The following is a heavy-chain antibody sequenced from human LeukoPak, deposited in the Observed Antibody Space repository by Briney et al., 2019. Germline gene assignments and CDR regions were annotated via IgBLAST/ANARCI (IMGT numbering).Heavy chain of an antibody. CDR2: INDSEYT. CDR1: GGSFSGNY. CDR3: AGGHRNWLLSWFDP. D-gene: IGHD3-9*01. J-gene: IGHJ5*02. Sequence: SETLPLTCAVYGGSFSGNYWSWIRQPPGKGLEWIGEINDSEYTNYNPSLKSRVTISIDTSKNQFSLKLASVTAADTAVYYCAGGHRNWLLSWFDPWGRGTLVTVSS. V-gene: IGHV4-34*01.